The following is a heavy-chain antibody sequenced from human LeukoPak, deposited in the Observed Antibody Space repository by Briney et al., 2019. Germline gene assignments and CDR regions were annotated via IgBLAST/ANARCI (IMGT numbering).Heavy chain of an antibody. CDR2: ISYSGST. J-gene: IGHJ4*02. CDR1: GGSISSNH. D-gene: IGHD1-26*01. V-gene: IGHV4-59*08. CDR3: ARHGGSWTFDY. Sequence: SETLSLTCTVSGGSISSNHWSWIRQSPGKGLEWIAYISYSGSTNYNPSLKSRVTMSVDTSKNQFSLKVSSVTAADTAAYYCARHGGSWTFDYWGQGTLVTVSS.